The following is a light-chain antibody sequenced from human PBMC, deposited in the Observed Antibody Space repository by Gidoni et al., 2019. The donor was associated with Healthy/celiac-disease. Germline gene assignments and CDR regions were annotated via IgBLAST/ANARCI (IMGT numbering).Light chain of an antibody. CDR3: QQRRNWPT. J-gene: IGKJ1*01. V-gene: IGKV3-11*01. Sequence: VFTQSPATLSLSPGERATLYCTASQSVSSYLAWYQQKPGQAPRLLIYDASNGATGIPASFSGSGAGTDFTLTISSLEPEDFAVYYCQQRRNWPTFGQGTKVEIK. CDR2: DAS. CDR1: QSVSSY.